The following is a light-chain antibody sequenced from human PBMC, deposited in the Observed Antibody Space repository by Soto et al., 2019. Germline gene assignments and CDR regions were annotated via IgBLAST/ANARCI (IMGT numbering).Light chain of an antibody. V-gene: IGLV2-11*01. Sequence: QSVLIQPPSVSGSPGQSVTISCTGTSSDVGSYDYVSWYQQHPGTVPKPMIYNVTTQPSGVPDRFSGSRSGNSASMTISGLQAEDEADYSCCPYTSSATYVFETGTKVTVL. CDR3: CPYTSSATYV. CDR1: SSDVGSYDY. CDR2: NVT. J-gene: IGLJ1*01.